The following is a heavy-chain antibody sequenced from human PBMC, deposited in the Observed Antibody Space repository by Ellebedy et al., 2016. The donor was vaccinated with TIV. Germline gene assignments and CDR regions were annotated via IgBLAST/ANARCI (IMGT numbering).Heavy chain of an antibody. J-gene: IGHJ4*02. Sequence: AASVKVSCKASGGTFSSYAISWVRQPPGQGLEWMGRIIPILGIANYAQKFQGRVTITADKSTSTAYMELSSLRSEDTAVYYCARDSGAYCGGDCYNIDYWGQGTLVTVSS. CDR1: GGTFSSYA. V-gene: IGHV1-69*04. CDR3: ARDSGAYCGGDCYNIDY. CDR2: IIPILGIA. D-gene: IGHD2-21*02.